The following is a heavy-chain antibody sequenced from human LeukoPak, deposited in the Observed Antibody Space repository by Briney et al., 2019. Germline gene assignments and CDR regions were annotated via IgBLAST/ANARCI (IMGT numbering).Heavy chain of an antibody. CDR1: GYSFTSYW. D-gene: IGHD2-2*01. CDR2: IYPGDSDT. J-gene: IGHJ4*02. Sequence: GESLKIFCKGSGYSFTSYWIGWVRQMPGKGLEWMGIIYPGDSDTRYSPSFQGQVTISADKSISTAYLQWSSLKASDTAMYYCARLDIVVVPAAAYYFDYWGQGTLVTVSS. CDR3: ARLDIVVVPAAAYYFDY. V-gene: IGHV5-51*01.